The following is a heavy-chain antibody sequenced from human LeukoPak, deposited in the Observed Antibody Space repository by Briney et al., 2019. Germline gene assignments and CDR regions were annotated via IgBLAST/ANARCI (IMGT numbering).Heavy chain of an antibody. CDR3: ARERCSSTSCYKTFDY. D-gene: IGHD2-2*02. CDR1: GFTFSIYW. J-gene: IGHJ4*02. V-gene: IGHV3-7*01. CDR2: IKQDGSEK. Sequence: GGSLRLSCAASGFTFSIYWMSWVRQAPGKGLEWVANIKQDGSEKYYVDSVKGRFTISRDNAKNSLYLQMNSLRAEDTAVYYCARERCSSTSCYKTFDYWGQGTLVTVSS.